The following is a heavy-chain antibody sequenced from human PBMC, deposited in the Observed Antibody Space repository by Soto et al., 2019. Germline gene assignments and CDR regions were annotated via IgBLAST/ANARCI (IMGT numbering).Heavy chain of an antibody. CDR2: INAGNGNT. J-gene: IGHJ6*02. V-gene: IGHV1-3*01. Sequence: ASVKVSCKASGYTFTSYAMHWVRQAPGQRLEWMGWINAGNGNTKYSQKFQGRVTITRDTSASTAYMELSSLRSKDTAVYYCAREPSVPSVTTVTHNGMDVWGQGTTVTVSS. D-gene: IGHD4-17*01. CDR3: AREPSVPSVTTVTHNGMDV. CDR1: GYTFTSYA.